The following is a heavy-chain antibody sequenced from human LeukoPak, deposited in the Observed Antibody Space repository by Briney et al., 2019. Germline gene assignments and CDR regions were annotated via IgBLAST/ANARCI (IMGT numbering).Heavy chain of an antibody. CDR1: GFTVSSNY. Sequence: GRSLRLSCAASGFTVSSNYMSWVRQAPGKGLEWVSVIYSGGSTYYADSVKGRFTISRDNSKNTLYLQMNSLRAEDTAVYYCARVVEMATIYFDYWGQGTMVTVSS. V-gene: IGHV3-53*01. CDR2: IYSGGST. J-gene: IGHJ4*02. D-gene: IGHD5-24*01. CDR3: ARVVEMATIYFDY.